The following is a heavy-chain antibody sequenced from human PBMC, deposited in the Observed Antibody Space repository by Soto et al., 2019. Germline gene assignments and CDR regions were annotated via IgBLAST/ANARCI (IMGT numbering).Heavy chain of an antibody. CDR1: GFSLSTSGVG. CDR2: IYWDDDK. Sequence: SGPAGEPTQTLTLTCTFSGFSLSTSGVGVGWIRQPPGKALEWLALIYWDDDKRYSPSLKSRLTITKDTSKNQVVLTMTNMDPVDTATYYCAHARGNYYYYGMDVWGQGTTVTVSS. CDR3: AHARGNYYYYGMDV. V-gene: IGHV2-5*02. J-gene: IGHJ6*02.